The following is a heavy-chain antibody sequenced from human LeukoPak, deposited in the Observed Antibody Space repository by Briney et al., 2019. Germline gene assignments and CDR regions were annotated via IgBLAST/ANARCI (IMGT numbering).Heavy chain of an antibody. V-gene: IGHV1-69*13. D-gene: IGHD6-19*01. CDR2: IIPIFGTA. CDR3: ARTQKRIAVAVSWYFDY. CDR1: GGTFSSYA. J-gene: IGHJ4*02. Sequence: ASVTVSCTASGGTFSSYAISWVRQAPGQGLEWMGGIIPIFGTANYAQKFQGRVTITADESTSTAYMELSSLRSEDTAVYYCARTQKRIAVAVSWYFDYWGQGTLVTVSS.